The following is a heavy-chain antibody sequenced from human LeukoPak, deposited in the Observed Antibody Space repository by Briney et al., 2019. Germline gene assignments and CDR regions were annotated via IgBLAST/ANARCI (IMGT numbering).Heavy chain of an antibody. Sequence: GESLKISCKGSGYSFTSYWISWVGQMPGKGLEWMGRIDPSDSYTNYSPSFQGHVTISADKSISTAYLQWSSLKASDTAMYYCAREVSGYRDYWGQGTLVTVSS. CDR3: AREVSGYRDY. V-gene: IGHV5-10-1*01. CDR1: GYSFTSYW. CDR2: IDPSDSYT. D-gene: IGHD5-18*01. J-gene: IGHJ4*02.